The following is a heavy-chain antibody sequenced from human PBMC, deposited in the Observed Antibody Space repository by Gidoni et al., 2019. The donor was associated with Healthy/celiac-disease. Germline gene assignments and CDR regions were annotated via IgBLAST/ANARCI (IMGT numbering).Heavy chain of an antibody. V-gene: IGHV3-30*18. D-gene: IGHD3-22*01. CDR2: ISYDGSNK. CDR3: AKASEDSSGYYFDY. Sequence: QVQLVESGGGVVQPGRSLRLSRAASGFTFSSYGMHWVRQAPGKGLEWVAVISYDGSNKYYADSVKGRFTISRDNSKNTLYLQMNSLRAEDTAVYYCAKASEDSSGYYFDYWGQGTLVTVSS. J-gene: IGHJ4*02. CDR1: GFTFSSYG.